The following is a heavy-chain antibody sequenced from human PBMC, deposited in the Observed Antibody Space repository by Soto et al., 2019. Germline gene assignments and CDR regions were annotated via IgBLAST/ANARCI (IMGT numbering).Heavy chain of an antibody. Sequence: ASVKVSCNAPGYSFIGYYMHWVRQAPGQGLEWMGWINPKSGVTNYAQKFQGRVTMTRDTSITTAYMELSSLRSDDTAVYYCARGDVNWFDPWGQGTLVPVSS. CDR2: INPKSGVT. CDR3: ARGDVNWFDP. CDR1: GYSFIGYY. D-gene: IGHD2-21*02. V-gene: IGHV1-2*02. J-gene: IGHJ5*02.